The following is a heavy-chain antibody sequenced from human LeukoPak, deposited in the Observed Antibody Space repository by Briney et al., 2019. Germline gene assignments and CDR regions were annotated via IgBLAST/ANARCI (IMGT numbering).Heavy chain of an antibody. CDR1: GGSISSSSYY. J-gene: IGHJ5*02. CDR2: IYTSGST. V-gene: IGHV4-61*02. CDR3: ARGMLLWFGETHNWFDP. D-gene: IGHD3-10*01. Sequence: PSETLSLTCTVSGGSISSSSYYWSWIRQPAGKGLEWIGRIYTSGSTNYNPSLKSRVTMSVDTSKNQFSLKLSSVTAADTAVYYCARGMLLWFGETHNWFDPWGQGTLVTVSS.